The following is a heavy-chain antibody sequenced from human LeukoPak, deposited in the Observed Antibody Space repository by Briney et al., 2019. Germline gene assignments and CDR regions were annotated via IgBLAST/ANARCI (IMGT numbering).Heavy chain of an antibody. CDR1: GGSINSYY. Sequence: SETLSLTCTVSGGSINSYYWNWIRQPPGKGLEWIGYIYHSGSTNYNPSLKSRVTISLDTSRNQSSLKLTSVTAADTAIYYCARVGGMTTINNAAFDIWGQGTMVTVSS. V-gene: IGHV4-59*01. CDR2: IYHSGST. CDR3: ARVGGMTTINNAAFDI. J-gene: IGHJ3*02. D-gene: IGHD4-4*01.